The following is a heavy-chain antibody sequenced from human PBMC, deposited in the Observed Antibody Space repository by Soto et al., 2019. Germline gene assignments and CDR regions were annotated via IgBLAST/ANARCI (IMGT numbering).Heavy chain of an antibody. J-gene: IGHJ4*02. V-gene: IGHV4-34*01. D-gene: IGHD7-27*01. CDR3: AKNWNWGSLVH. CDR2: INHSGST. CDR1: GGSFSGYY. Sequence: SETLSLTCAVYGGSFSGYYWSWIRQPPGKGLEWIGEINHSGSTNYNPSLKSRVTISVDTPKNQFSLKLSSVTAADTAVYYCAKNWNWGSLVHWGQGTLVTVSS.